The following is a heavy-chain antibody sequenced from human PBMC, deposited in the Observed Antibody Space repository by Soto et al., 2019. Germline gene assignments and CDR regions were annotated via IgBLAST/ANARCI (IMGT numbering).Heavy chain of an antibody. CDR3: AKPASMTIRDGFDH. V-gene: IGHV3-23*01. Sequence: EVQVLESGGGLVQPGGSLRLSCAASGFTFSSYAMSWVRQAPGQGLEWVSAISGSGSNPYYADSVKGRFTISRDNSKTTLYLQMNSLRAEDTALYYCAKPASMTIRDGFDHWGQGTLVTVSS. J-gene: IGHJ4*02. CDR1: GFTFSSYA. CDR2: ISGSGSNP. D-gene: IGHD4-17*01.